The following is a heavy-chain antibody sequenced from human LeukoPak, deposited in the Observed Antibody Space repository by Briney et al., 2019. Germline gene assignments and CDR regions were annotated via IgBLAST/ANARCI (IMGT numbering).Heavy chain of an antibody. V-gene: IGHV7-4-1*02. CDR2: IDTNTGNP. J-gene: IGHJ4*02. Sequence: ASVKVSCKGSGYTFTKYAISWVRQAPGQGLEYMGWIDTNTGNPTYAQGFTGRFVFSLDTSVSTAYLQISGLKAEDSAIYFCVNCYDSSGFFAYWGQGTLVTVSS. D-gene: IGHD3-22*01. CDR3: VNCYDSSGFFAY. CDR1: GYTFTKYA.